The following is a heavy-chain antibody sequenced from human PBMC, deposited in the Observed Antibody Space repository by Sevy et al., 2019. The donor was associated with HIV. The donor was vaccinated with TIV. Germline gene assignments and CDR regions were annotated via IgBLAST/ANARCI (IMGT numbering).Heavy chain of an antibody. V-gene: IGHV3-33*01. J-gene: IGHJ6*02. Sequence: GGSLRLSCAASGFTFSSYGMHWVRQAPGKGLEWVAVIWYDGSNKYYADPVKGRFTISRDNSKNTLYLQMNSLRAEDTAVYYCARERITMVRGQRRQGSSYYYYGMDVWGQGTTVTVSS. CDR1: GFTFSSYG. D-gene: IGHD3-10*01. CDR2: IWYDGSNK. CDR3: ARERITMVRGQRRQGSSYYYYGMDV.